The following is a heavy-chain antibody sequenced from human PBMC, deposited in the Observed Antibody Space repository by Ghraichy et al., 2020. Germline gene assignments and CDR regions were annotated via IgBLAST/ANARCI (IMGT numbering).Heavy chain of an antibody. CDR2: ISAYNGNT. D-gene: IGHD3-9*01. Sequence: ASVKVSCKASGYTFTSYGISWVRQAPGQGLEWMGWISAYNGNTNYAQKLQGRVTMTTDTSTSTAYMELRSLRSDDTAVYYCARGYDILTGYYQDIDAFDIWGQGTMVTVSS. CDR1: GYTFTSYG. CDR3: ARGYDILTGYYQDIDAFDI. V-gene: IGHV1-18*01. J-gene: IGHJ3*02.